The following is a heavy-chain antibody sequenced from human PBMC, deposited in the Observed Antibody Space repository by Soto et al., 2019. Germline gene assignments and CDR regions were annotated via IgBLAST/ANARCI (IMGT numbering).Heavy chain of an antibody. D-gene: IGHD3-10*01. V-gene: IGHV4-30-4*01. Sequence: SETLSLTCTVSGGSISSGGYYWSWIRQPPGKGLEWIGYIYYSGSNYKPSLKSRLTISIDTSKNQFSLKLSSVTAADTAVYYRARAAYGSGSYPWGQGTLVTVSS. J-gene: IGHJ5*02. CDR2: IYYSGS. CDR1: GGSISSGGYY. CDR3: ARAAYGSGSYP.